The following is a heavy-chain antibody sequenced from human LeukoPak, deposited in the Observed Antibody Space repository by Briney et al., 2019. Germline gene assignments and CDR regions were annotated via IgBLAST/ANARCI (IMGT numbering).Heavy chain of an antibody. CDR3: AKEMGQATHCSGGRCYPSHGLDV. CDR1: GFTFADYA. D-gene: IGHD2-15*01. V-gene: IGHV3-9*01. CDR2: ISWHSASI. Sequence: PGRSLRLSCAASGFTFADYAMHWVRQAPGKGLEWVSDISWHSASIGYADSVKGRFTISRDNAKNSLYLQMNSLRPEDTALYYCAKEMGQATHCSGGRCYPSHGLDVWGQGTTVTVSS. J-gene: IGHJ6*02.